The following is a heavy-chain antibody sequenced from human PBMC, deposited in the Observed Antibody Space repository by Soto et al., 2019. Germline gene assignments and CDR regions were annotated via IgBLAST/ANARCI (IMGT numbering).Heavy chain of an antibody. J-gene: IGHJ3*02. D-gene: IGHD3-22*01. V-gene: IGHV1-18*01. CDR3: ARAWYYYDSSGYYLPRIDAFDI. Sequence: QVQLVQSGAEVKKPGASVKVSCKASGYTFTSYGISWVRQAPGQGLEWMGWISAYNGKTNYAQKLQGRVTMTTDTSTSTAYMELRSLRSDDTAVYYCARAWYYYDSSGYYLPRIDAFDIWGQGTMVTVSS. CDR2: ISAYNGKT. CDR1: GYTFTSYG.